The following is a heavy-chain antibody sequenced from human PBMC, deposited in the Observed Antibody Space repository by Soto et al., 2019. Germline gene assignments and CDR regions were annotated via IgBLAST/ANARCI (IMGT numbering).Heavy chain of an antibody. V-gene: IGHV4-59*01. J-gene: IGHJ4*02. Sequence: QVQLQESGPGLVKPSETLSLTCTVSGGSISSYYWSWIRQPPGKGLEGIGYIYYSGTTNYNPSLKRRVTISVDTSKNQFSLKLSSVSAADTAVYYCARTSQQLVQYFDYWGQGTLVTVSS. CDR1: GGSISSYY. CDR3: ARTSQQLVQYFDY. D-gene: IGHD6-13*01. CDR2: IYYSGTT.